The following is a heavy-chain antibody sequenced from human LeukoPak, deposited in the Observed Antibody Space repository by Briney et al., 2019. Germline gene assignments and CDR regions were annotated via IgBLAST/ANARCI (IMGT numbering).Heavy chain of an antibody. J-gene: IGHJ4*02. CDR2: LSDGGHSS. CDR3: AFSPLGFNYGYAY. V-gene: IGHV3-23*01. Sequence: PGRSLRLSCAASGFTFSSYAMNWVRQAPGKGLEWVSRLSDGGHSSFYADSVKGRFPIYRDDSQNILYLQMNNLSGDDTALYYCAFSPLGFNYGYAYWGQGTLVTVSS. CDR1: GFTFSSYA. D-gene: IGHD5-18*01.